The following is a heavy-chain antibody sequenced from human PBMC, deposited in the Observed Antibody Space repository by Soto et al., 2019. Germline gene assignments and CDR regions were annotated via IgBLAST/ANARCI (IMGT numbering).Heavy chain of an antibody. CDR3: ARYGPNYYDSSGTWDV. V-gene: IGHV1-69*02. CDR1: GGTFSSYT. Sequence: QVQLVQSGAEVKKPGSSVKVSCKASGGTFSSYTISWVRQAPGQGLEWMGRIIPILGIANYAQKFQGRVTVPADKSTSTAYMELSSLRSEDTAVYYCARYGPNYYDSSGTWDVWGQGTTVTVSS. J-gene: IGHJ6*02. CDR2: IIPILGIA. D-gene: IGHD3-22*01.